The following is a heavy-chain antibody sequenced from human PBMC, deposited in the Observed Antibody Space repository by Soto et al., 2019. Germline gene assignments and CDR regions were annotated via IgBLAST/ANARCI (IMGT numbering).Heavy chain of an antibody. V-gene: IGHV3-23*01. D-gene: IGHD5-18*01. Sequence: GGSLRLSCAASGFTFSSYAMSWVRQAPGKGLEWVSAISGSGGSTYYADSVKGRFTISRDNSKNTLYLQMNSLRAEDTAVYYCAKGGYSYGGYYYYYGMDVWGQGTTVTGSS. CDR3: AKGGYSYGGYYYYYGMDV. CDR1: GFTFSSYA. J-gene: IGHJ6*02. CDR2: ISGSGGST.